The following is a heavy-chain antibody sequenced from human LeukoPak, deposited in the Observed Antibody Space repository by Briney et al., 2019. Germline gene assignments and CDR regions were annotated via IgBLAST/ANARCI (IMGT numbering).Heavy chain of an antibody. CDR2: IYYSGST. J-gene: IGHJ4*02. Sequence: PSETLSPTCTVSGGSISSSRYFWGWIRQPPGKGLEWIGSIYYSGSTYYNPSLESRVTISVDTSKNQFSLKLNSVTAADTALYYCARHGGLKYGGYEKRFDYWGQGTLVTVSS. CDR1: GGSISSSRYF. D-gene: IGHD5-12*01. V-gene: IGHV4-39*01. CDR3: ARHGGLKYGGYEKRFDY.